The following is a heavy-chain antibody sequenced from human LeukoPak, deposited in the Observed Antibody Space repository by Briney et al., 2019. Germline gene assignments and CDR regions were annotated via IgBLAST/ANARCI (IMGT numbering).Heavy chain of an antibody. CDR2: ISGGGGSA. CDR1: GFTSRSYA. V-gene: IGHV3-23*01. CDR3: AKYYYDSSGHHGAFDI. D-gene: IGHD3-22*01. J-gene: IGHJ3*02. Sequence: GGSLRLSCAASGFTSRSYAMSWVRQAPGKGLEWVSVISGGGGSAYYADSVKGRFTTSKDNSKNTVYLQLNSLRAEDTAVYYCAKYYYDSSGHHGAFDIWGQGTMVTVSS.